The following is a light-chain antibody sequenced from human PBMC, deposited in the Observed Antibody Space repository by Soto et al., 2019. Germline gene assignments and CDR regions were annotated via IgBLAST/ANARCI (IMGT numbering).Light chain of an antibody. V-gene: IGLV1-40*01. CDR2: RDG. Sequence: QLVLTQPPSVSGAPGQRVTISCTGSSPNIGAGYDVHWYQHFPGTAPRLLIFRDGQRPSGVPARFFGSKSDTSASLAITGLRSEDEAHYYCAVWDNSMTAWVFGGGTQLTVL. J-gene: IGLJ3*02. CDR1: SPNIGAGYD. CDR3: AVWDNSMTAWV.